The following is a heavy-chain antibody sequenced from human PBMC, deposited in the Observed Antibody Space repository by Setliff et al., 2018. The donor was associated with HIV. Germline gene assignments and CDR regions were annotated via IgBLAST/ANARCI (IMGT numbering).Heavy chain of an antibody. V-gene: IGHV3-74*01. J-gene: IGHJ1*01. CDR3: AREGPPVDVAGRYLQH. Sequence: GGSLRLSCAVSGFTFSNYWMHWVRQVPGKGLEWVSRIKTDSSSTDYADSVKGRFTISRDNGRNNLYLQMNSLRDEDSAVYHCAREGPPVDVAGRYLQHWGRGTLVTVSS. CDR2: IKTDSSST. CDR1: GFTFSNYW. D-gene: IGHD2-15*01.